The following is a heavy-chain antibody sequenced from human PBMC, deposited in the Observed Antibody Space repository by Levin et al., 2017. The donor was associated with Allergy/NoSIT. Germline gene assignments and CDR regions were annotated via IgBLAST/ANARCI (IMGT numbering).Heavy chain of an antibody. J-gene: IGHJ4*02. V-gene: IGHV3-11*01. CDR3: ARDFTPPTITVIQGVIMGY. CDR1: GFTFSDYY. D-gene: IGHD3-10*01. Sequence: KSGGSLRLSCAASGFTFSDYYMSWIRQAPGKGLEWVSYISSSGSTIYYADSVKGRFTISRDNAKNSLYLQMNSLRAEDTAVYYCARDFTPPTITVIQGVIMGYWGQGTLATVSS. CDR2: ISSSGSTI.